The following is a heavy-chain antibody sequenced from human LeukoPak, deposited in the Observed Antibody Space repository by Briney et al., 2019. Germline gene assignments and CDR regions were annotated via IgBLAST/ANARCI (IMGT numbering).Heavy chain of an antibody. CDR3: ARRRSSTLIDY. D-gene: IGHD3-10*01. CDR1: GYSFTSYW. J-gene: IGHJ4*02. V-gene: IGHV5-51*01. Sequence: GESLKISCKGSGYSFTSYWIGWVRQMPGKGLEWMGIIYPGDSDTTYSPSFQGQVTISADKSISTAHLQWNSLKASDTAMYFCARRRSSTLIDYWGQGTLVTVSS. CDR2: IYPGDSDT.